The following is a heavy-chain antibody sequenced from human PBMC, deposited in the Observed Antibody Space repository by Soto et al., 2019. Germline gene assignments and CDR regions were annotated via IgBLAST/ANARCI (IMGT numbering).Heavy chain of an antibody. J-gene: IGHJ4*02. CDR3: AREVSSFGSNHFDS. D-gene: IGHD3-10*01. V-gene: IGHV4-59*01. CDR1: GTSIRGYY. CDR2: IYYTGTT. Sequence: SETLSLTCSVSGTSIRGYYWTWIRQPPGKGLEWIVYIYYTGTTKYNPSLKSRVTISVDTSKNQFSLRLNSVTAADTAVYYCAREVSSFGSNHFDSWGQGALVTVSS.